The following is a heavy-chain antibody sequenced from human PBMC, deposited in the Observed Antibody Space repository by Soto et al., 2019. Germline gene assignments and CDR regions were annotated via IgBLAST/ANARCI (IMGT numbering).Heavy chain of an antibody. D-gene: IGHD2-2*01. CDR2: IYHSGST. Sequence: TSETLPLTCAVSGGSISSGGYSWSWIRQPPGKGLEWIGYIYHSGSTYYSPSLKSRVTISVDRSKNQFSLKLSSVTAADTAVYYCARVPDRWGQGTLVTVSS. CDR1: GGSISSGGYS. CDR3: ARVPDR. V-gene: IGHV4-30-2*01. J-gene: IGHJ5*02.